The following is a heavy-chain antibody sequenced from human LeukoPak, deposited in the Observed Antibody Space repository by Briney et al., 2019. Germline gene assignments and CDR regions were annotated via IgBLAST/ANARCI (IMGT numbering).Heavy chain of an antibody. V-gene: IGHV4-34*01. Sequence: SETLSLTCAVYGGSFSGYYWSWIRQPPGKGLEWIGEINHSGSTNYNPSLKSRVTISVDTSKNQFSLKLSSVTAADTAVYHCARLGAGTSNIDYWGQGTLVTVSS. CDR1: GGSFSGYY. CDR2: INHSGST. D-gene: IGHD6-13*01. CDR3: ARLGAGTSNIDY. J-gene: IGHJ4*02.